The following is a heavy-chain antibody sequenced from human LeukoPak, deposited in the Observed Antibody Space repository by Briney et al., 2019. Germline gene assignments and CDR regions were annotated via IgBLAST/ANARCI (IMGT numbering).Heavy chain of an antibody. J-gene: IGHJ6*02. V-gene: IGHV4-4*07. Sequence: PSETLSLTCTVSGASISGYYWTWIRQPAGKGLDWIGRFYISGSTNYNPSLKSRVTISMDTSKNQFSLKLISVTAADTAVYYCARSSYGPGSYVYYGLDVWGQGTTVTVSS. D-gene: IGHD3-10*01. CDR3: ARSSYGPGSYVYYGLDV. CDR2: FYISGST. CDR1: GASISGYY.